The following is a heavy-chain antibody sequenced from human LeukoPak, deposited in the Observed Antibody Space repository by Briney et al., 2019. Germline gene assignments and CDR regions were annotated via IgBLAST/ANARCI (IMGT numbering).Heavy chain of an antibody. J-gene: IGHJ1*01. CDR2: IYYSGST. Sequence: PSETLSLTCTVSGGSISSGGYYWSWIRQHPGKGLEWIGYIYYSGSTYYNPSLKSRVTISVDTSKNQFSLKLSSVTAADTAVYYCARGRGIAAAGTGVQHWGQGTLVTVSS. CDR3: ARGRGIAAAGTGVQH. V-gene: IGHV4-31*03. D-gene: IGHD6-13*01. CDR1: GGSISSGGYY.